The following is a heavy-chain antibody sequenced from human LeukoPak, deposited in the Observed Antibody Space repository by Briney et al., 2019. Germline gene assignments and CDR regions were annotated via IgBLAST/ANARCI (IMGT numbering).Heavy chain of an antibody. CDR3: ARASMIVEVYYYYGMDV. Sequence: SETLSLTCTVYGGSFSGFYWSWIRQPPGKGLEWIAEINHSGSTNYNPSLKSRVTISVDTSKNQFSLKLSSVTAADTAVYYCARASMIVEVYYYYGMDVWGQGTTVTVSS. V-gene: IGHV4-34*01. CDR1: GGSFSGFY. CDR2: INHSGST. J-gene: IGHJ6*02. D-gene: IGHD3-22*01.